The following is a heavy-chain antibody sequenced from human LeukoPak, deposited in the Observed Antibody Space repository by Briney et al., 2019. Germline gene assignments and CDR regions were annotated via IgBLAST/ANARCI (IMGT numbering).Heavy chain of an antibody. CDR3: AKDIYAKGAVGAFDY. V-gene: IGHV3-43*01. J-gene: IGHJ4*02. D-gene: IGHD1-26*01. CDR2: ISWDGDST. Sequence: PGGSLRLSCAASGFTFDDYTMHWVRQAPGKGLEWVSLISWDGDSTYYADSVKGRFTISRDNSKNSLFLQMNSLRTEDTALYFCAKDIYAKGAVGAFDYWGQGTLVTVPS. CDR1: GFTFDDYT.